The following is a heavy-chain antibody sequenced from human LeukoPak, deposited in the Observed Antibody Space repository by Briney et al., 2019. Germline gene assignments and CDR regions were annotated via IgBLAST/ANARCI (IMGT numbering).Heavy chain of an antibody. CDR3: ARGSMPGTGLPFDY. V-gene: IGHV3-53*05. J-gene: IGHJ4*02. D-gene: IGHD3-9*01. CDR1: GFTIGKSD. CDR2: VYTGGRT. Sequence: GGSLRLSCATSGFTIGKSDMAWVRQAPGKGLEWVSIVYTGGRTSHADSVKGRFTMSRDQSKNTVGLQMNSLRSEDTALYYCARGSMPGTGLPFDYWGQGTQVSVSS.